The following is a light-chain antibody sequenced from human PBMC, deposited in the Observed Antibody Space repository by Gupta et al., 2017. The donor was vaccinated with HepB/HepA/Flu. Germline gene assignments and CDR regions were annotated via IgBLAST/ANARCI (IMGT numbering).Light chain of an antibody. CDR3: SSYAGSNNVV. Sequence: HSALTQPPSASGSPGQSVTISCTGTSSDVGGYNHVSWYQPHPGTAPKLMIFEVNQRPSGVPDRFSGSKSGNTASLTVSGLQADDEANYYCSSYAGSNNVVFGGGTKLTVL. CDR1: SSDVGGYNH. V-gene: IGLV2-8*01. CDR2: EVN. J-gene: IGLJ2*01.